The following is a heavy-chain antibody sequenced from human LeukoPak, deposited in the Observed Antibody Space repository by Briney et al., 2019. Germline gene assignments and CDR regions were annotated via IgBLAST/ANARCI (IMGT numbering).Heavy chain of an antibody. D-gene: IGHD6-19*01. Sequence: ASVKVSCKASGYTFTGYYMHWVRQAPAQGLEWMGRINPNSGGTNYAQKFQGRVTMTRDTSISTAYMELSRLRSDDTAVYYCARAGYSSGWYGSSFDYWGQGTLVTVSS. V-gene: IGHV1-2*06. J-gene: IGHJ4*02. CDR2: INPNSGGT. CDR1: GYTFTGYY. CDR3: ARAGYSSGWYGSSFDY.